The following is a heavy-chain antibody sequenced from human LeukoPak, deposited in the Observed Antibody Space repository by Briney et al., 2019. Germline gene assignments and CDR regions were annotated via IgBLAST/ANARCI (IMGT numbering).Heavy chain of an antibody. J-gene: IGHJ4*02. CDR2: VSSSSSSI. D-gene: IGHD6-13*01. CDR1: GFTFSSYS. CDR3: AREMTGYSSNAIDY. V-gene: IGHV3-48*01. Sequence: GGSLRLSCAASGFTFSSYSLNWVRQAPGKGLEWVSYVSSSSSSIHYADSVKGRFTISRDNAKNSLNLQMNSLRAEDTALYYCAREMTGYSSNAIDYWGQGTLVTVSS.